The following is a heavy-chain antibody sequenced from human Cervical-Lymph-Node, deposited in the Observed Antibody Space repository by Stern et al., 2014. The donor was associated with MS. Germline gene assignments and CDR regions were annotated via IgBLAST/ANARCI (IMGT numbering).Heavy chain of an antibody. CDR2: INNNSSVT. CDR3: IRDSLSSASTIRNYYYGMDV. D-gene: IGHD5/OR15-5a*01. V-gene: IGHV1-2*07. CDR1: GYTFSGHY. J-gene: IGHJ6*02. Sequence: QVQLLESGAEVKKPGASVKISCKASGYTFSGHYMHWVRQAPGPGLEWMGWINNNSSVTTYAHKFPGRVTMTRDTSITTAYMELSRLRSDDTAVYFCIRDSLSSASTIRNYYYGMDVWGQGTTVTVSS.